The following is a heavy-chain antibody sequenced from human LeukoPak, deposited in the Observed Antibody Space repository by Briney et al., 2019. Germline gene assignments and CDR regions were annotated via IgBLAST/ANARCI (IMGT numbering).Heavy chain of an antibody. V-gene: IGHV4-39*01. CDR1: GGSISSSNYY. J-gene: IGHJ4*02. D-gene: IGHD3-10*01. CDR2: IYYSGST. Sequence: SETLSLTCTVSGGSISSSNYYWAWIRQPPGKGLEWIGNIYYSGSTYYNPSLKSRLTIFVDTSNNQFSLKLSSVTAADTAVYYCARRRVLWFGETNVLDYWGQGTLVTVSS. CDR3: ARRRVLWFGETNVLDY.